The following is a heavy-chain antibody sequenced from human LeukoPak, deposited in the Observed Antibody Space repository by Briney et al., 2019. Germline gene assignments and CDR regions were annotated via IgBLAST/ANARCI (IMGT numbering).Heavy chain of an antibody. J-gene: IGHJ3*02. CDR2: ISAYNGNT. Sequence: ASVKVSCKASGYTFTSYGISWVRQAPGQGLEWMGWISAYNGNTNYVQKLQGRVTMTTDTSTSTAYMELRSLRSDDTAVYYCARDLGLAYCGGDCYSEDAFDIWGQGTMVTVSS. CDR3: ARDLGLAYCGGDCYSEDAFDI. D-gene: IGHD2-21*02. V-gene: IGHV1-18*04. CDR1: GYTFTSYG.